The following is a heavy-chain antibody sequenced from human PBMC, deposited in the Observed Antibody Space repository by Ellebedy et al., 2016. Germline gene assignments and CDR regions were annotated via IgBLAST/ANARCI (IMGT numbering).Heavy chain of an antibody. CDR1: GFTFSYYY. CDR2: ISSRSDYT. V-gene: IGHV3-11*06. J-gene: IGHJ4*02. Sequence: GESLKISCEASGFTFSYYYMSWIRQAPGKGLEWVSYISSRSDYTKYADSVNGRFTISRDNTKTSLYLQMNSLRVEDTAVYYCAREGPMLRGVVDEDFWGQGTLVTVSS. D-gene: IGHD3-10*01. CDR3: AREGPMLRGVVDEDF.